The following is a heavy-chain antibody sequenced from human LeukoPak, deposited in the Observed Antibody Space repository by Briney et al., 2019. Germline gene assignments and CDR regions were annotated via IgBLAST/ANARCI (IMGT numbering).Heavy chain of an antibody. CDR2: ITGSGPYM. CDR3: AKDWDDYYGSGSYFDY. J-gene: IGHJ4*02. Sequence: HWVRLSPGKWLEWVSSITGSGPYMLYADSVKHRFTISRDNTKNLLYLEMNSLRAEDTALYYCAKDWDDYYGSGSYFDYWGQGTLVTVSS. D-gene: IGHD3-10*01. V-gene: IGHV3-21*06.